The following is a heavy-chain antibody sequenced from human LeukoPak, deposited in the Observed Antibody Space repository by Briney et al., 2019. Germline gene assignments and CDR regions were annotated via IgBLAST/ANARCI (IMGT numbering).Heavy chain of an antibody. D-gene: IGHD2-21*02. CDR1: GYSFSSYW. CDR2: IYPGDSDT. V-gene: IGHV5-51*01. CDR3: ARRAYCGGDCYLDY. J-gene: IGHJ4*02. Sequence: GESLKISCKGSGYSFSSYWIGWVRQMPGKGLEWMGMIYPGDSDTRYSPSFQGQVTISADKSISTAYLQWSSLKASDTAMYYCARRAYCGGDCYLDYWRQGTLVTVSS.